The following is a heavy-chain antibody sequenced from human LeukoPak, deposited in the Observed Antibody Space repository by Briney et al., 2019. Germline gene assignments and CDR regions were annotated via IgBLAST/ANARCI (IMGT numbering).Heavy chain of an antibody. CDR2: LRGDGDT. J-gene: IGHJ4*02. Sequence: PGGSLRLSCEASGFTFSNYAMSWVRQAPARGLEWVSSLRGDGDTFYADSVKGRFTVSRDNSKNTLYLQMNSLRAEDTAVYYCAKDRPYYYDSSGFDYWGQGTLVTVSS. CDR3: AKDRPYYYDSSGFDY. V-gene: IGHV3-23*01. CDR1: GFTFSNYA. D-gene: IGHD3-22*01.